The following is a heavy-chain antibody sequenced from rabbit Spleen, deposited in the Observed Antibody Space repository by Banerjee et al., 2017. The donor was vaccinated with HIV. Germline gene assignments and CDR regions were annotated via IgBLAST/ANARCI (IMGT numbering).Heavy chain of an antibody. CDR1: GVSFSSSSY. J-gene: IGHJ4*01. Sequence: QSLEESGGDLVKPGASLTLTCTASGVSFSSSSYMCWVRQAPGKGLEWIACIDTGSSGFTYFATWAKGRFTCSKTSSTTVTLQLNSLTVADTATYFCVRNSGWGVINTIYELVVPSYFNLWGPGTLVTVS. D-gene: IGHD4-1*01. CDR2: IDTGSSGFT. V-gene: IGHV1S40*01. CDR3: VRNSGWGVINTIYELVVPSYFNL.